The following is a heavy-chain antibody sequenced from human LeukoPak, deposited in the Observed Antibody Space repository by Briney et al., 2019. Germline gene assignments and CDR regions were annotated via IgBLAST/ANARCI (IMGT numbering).Heavy chain of an antibody. CDR2: ISSSSTTI. D-gene: IGHD6-6*01. Sequence: GGSLRLSCAASGFTFSSYSMNWVRQAPGKGLEWISYISSSSTTIYYADSVKGRFTISRDNAKNSLYLQMNSLRDEDTAVYYCARATYGGSSCFDYWGQGILVTVSS. CDR1: GFTFSSYS. CDR3: ARATYGGSSCFDY. V-gene: IGHV3-48*02. J-gene: IGHJ4*02.